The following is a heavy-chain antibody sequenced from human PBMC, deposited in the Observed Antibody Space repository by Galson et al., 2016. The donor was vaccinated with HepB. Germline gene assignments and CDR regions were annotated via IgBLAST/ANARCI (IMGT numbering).Heavy chain of an antibody. J-gene: IGHJ4*02. D-gene: IGHD6-13*01. Sequence: SLRLSCAASGLTPTNAWMTWVRQAPGKGLEWVGRIKDRVDGDTTDYAAPVKGRFTISRDDSKNTLYLQMTSLKSDDTAVYYCTTEGSWSKLDNWGQGTLVTVSS. CDR2: IKDRVDGDTT. V-gene: IGHV3-15*01. CDR3: TTEGSWSKLDN. CDR1: GLTPTNAW.